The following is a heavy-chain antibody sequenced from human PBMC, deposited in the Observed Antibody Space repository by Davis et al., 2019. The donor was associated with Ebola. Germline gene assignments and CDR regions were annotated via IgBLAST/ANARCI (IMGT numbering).Heavy chain of an antibody. CDR3: AKGRTIPLAPDL. D-gene: IGHD2-2*02. CDR1: GFTFSHYW. V-gene: IGHV3-74*01. J-gene: IGHJ5*02. CDR2: IYSDGTSI. Sequence: GESLKISCAASGFTFSHYWMHWVRQAPGKGLVWVSRIYSDGTSINYADSVKGRFTISRDNARNSLYLQMNSLRGEDTAFYYCAKGRTIPLAPDLWGQGTLVTVSS.